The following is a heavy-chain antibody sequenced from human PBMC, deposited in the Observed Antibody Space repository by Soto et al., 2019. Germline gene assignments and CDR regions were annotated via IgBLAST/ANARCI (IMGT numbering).Heavy chain of an antibody. Sequence: EVHLLESGGGLVQPGGSLRLSCAASGFAFSSYAMSWVRQAPGKGLEWVSAISDSGGGTYYADSVKGRFTISRDNSKNTVYLQMNSLRAEDTAVYYCAKDSSGKYGVFDYWGQGTLVTVSS. V-gene: IGHV3-23*01. D-gene: IGHD6-19*01. CDR3: AKDSSGKYGVFDY. J-gene: IGHJ4*02. CDR2: ISDSGGGT. CDR1: GFAFSSYA.